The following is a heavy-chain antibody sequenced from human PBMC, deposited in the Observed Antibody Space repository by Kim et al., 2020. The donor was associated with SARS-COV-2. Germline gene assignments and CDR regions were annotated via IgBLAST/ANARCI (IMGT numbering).Heavy chain of an antibody. V-gene: IGHV3-53*01. CDR2: GST. D-gene: IGHD3-10*01. CDR3: ARWFWEGMDV. Sequence: GSTYCADSVKGRFTISRDNSKNTLYLQMSSLRAEDTAVYYCARWFWEGMDVWGQGTTVTVSS. J-gene: IGHJ6*02.